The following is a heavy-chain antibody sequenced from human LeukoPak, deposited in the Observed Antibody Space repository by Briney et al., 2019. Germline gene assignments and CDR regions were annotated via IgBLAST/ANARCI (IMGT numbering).Heavy chain of an antibody. CDR2: ISPGNFNT. CDR3: ARHTTTLQIDY. J-gene: IGHJ4*02. V-gene: IGHV5-51*01. D-gene: IGHD4-17*01. Sequence: GESLKISCKGSGYMFTSYWIGWVRQMPGKGLEWMGIISPGNFNTRYSPSFQGQVTISADQSISTAYLQWSSLKASDTAMYYCARHTTTLQIDYWGQGTLVTVSS. CDR1: GYMFTSYW.